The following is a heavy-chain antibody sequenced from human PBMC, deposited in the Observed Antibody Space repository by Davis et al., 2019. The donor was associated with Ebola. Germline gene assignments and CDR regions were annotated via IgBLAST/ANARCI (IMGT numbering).Heavy chain of an antibody. CDR1: GGTFSSYA. V-gene: IGHV1-69*13. J-gene: IGHJ4*02. CDR3: ARDRYSDGSGYFFEQSH. CDR2: IIPVFGIP. D-gene: IGHD3-22*01. Sequence: SVKVSCKASGGTFSSYAISWARQAPGQGLDWMGGIIPVFGIPKYAQKFQGRVPITADESTSTAYMELSSLRSEDTAVYYCARDRYSDGSGYFFEQSHWGQGTLVTVSS.